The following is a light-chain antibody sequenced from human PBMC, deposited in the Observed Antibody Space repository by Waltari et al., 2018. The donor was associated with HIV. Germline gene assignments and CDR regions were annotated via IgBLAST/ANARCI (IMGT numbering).Light chain of an antibody. Sequence: QSVLAQPPSASGTPGQRVTISCSGSSSKVGSNIVNWYQQVPGTAPKLLIYSNNQRPSGVPDLFPGSNPGTSASLAISGLQSEDEADYYCAAWDDSLNAWVFGGGTKLTVL. V-gene: IGLV1-44*01. CDR3: AAWDDSLNAWV. J-gene: IGLJ3*02. CDR2: SNN. CDR1: SSKVGSNI.